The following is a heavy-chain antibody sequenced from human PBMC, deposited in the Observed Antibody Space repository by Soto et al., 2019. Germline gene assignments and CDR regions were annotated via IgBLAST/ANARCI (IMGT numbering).Heavy chain of an antibody. CDR3: ARGPGRYYDSSGYYQYYYYYYGMDV. D-gene: IGHD3-22*01. CDR1: GGSISSGGYY. J-gene: IGHJ6*02. CDR2: IYYSGST. Sequence: LTCTVSGGSISSGGYYWSWIRQHPGKGLEWIGYIYYSGSTYYNPSLKSRVTISVDTSKNQFSLKLSSVTAADTAVYYCARGPGRYYDSSGYYQYYYYYYGMDVWGQGTTVTVSS. V-gene: IGHV4-31*03.